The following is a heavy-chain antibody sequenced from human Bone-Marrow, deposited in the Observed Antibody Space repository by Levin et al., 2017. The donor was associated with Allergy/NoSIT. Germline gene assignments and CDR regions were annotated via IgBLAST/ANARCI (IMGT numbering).Heavy chain of an antibody. CDR1: GFTFSSYG. V-gene: IGHV3-30*18. Sequence: GGSLRLSCAASGFTFSSYGMHWVRQAPGKGLEWVAVISYDGSNKYYADSVKGRFTISRDNSKNTLYLQMNSLRAEDTAVYYCAKDARTYYDYVWGSYRDPNDYWGQGTLVTVSS. D-gene: IGHD3-16*02. J-gene: IGHJ4*02. CDR3: AKDARTYYDYVWGSYRDPNDY. CDR2: ISYDGSNK.